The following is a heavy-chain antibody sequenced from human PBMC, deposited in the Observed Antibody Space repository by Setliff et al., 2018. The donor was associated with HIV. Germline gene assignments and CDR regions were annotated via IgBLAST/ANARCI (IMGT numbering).Heavy chain of an antibody. Sequence: LSLTCTVSGGSISTYYWSWIRQPPGKGLEWIGYIYNDGSTYYNPSLKSRVTISVDTSKNQFSLKLKSVTAADTALYYFTRSPGLRFVDSWGQGTLVTVSS. CDR2: IYNDGST. V-gene: IGHV4-59*04. J-gene: IGHJ4*02. CDR1: GGSISTYY. CDR3: TRSPGLRFVDS. D-gene: IGHD3-3*01.